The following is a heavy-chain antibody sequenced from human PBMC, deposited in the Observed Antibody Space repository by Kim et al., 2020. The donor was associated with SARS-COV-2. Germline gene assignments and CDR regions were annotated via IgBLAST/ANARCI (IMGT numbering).Heavy chain of an antibody. J-gene: IGHJ4*02. V-gene: IGHV4-4*02. Sequence: TTTYNPSLKSRVTISVAKSKNQFSLKLSSVTAADTAVYYCARRAAAGDDYWGQGTLVTVSS. CDR3: ARRAAAGDDY. D-gene: IGHD6-13*01. CDR2: TT.